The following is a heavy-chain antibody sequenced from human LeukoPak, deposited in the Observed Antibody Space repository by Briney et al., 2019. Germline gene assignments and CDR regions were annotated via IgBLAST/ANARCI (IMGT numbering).Heavy chain of an antibody. CDR1: GFTFDDYT. J-gene: IGHJ3*02. D-gene: IGHD2-21*01. Sequence: PGGSLRLSCAASGFTFDDYTMNWVRLAPGKGLEWVSSISGSSNYIYYADSVKGRFTISRGNAKNSLYLQMNSLRVEDTAVYYCARDESGDNDAFDIWGQGTMVTVSS. V-gene: IGHV3-21*01. CDR3: ARDESGDNDAFDI. CDR2: ISGSSNYI.